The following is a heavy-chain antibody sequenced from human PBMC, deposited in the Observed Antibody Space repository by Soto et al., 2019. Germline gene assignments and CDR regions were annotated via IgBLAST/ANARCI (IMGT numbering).Heavy chain of an antibody. Sequence: KTSETLSLTCTVSGGSINSNNYYWSWIRQPPGKGLEWIGSIYYSGSTYYNPSLKSRVTISVDTFKNQFSLKLSSVTASDTAVFYCASRRVVVTGMTDYWGQGTLVTVSS. CDR1: GGSINSNNYY. CDR2: IYYSGST. V-gene: IGHV4-39*01. J-gene: IGHJ4*02. CDR3: ASRRVVVTGMTDY. D-gene: IGHD2-21*02.